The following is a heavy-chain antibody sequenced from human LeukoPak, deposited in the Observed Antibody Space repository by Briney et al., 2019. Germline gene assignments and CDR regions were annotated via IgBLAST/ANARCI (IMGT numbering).Heavy chain of an antibody. CDR1: GYTFTGYY. CDR2: INPNSGGT. D-gene: IGHD3-22*01. J-gene: IGHJ3*02. Sequence: ASVKVSCKASGYTFTGYYMHWVRQAPGQGLEWMGWINPNSGGTNYAQKFQGRVTMTRDTSISTAYMELSRLRSDDTAVYYCARALLRYYYDSSGSDAFDIWGQGTMVTVSS. CDR3: ARALLRYYYDSSGSDAFDI. V-gene: IGHV1-2*02.